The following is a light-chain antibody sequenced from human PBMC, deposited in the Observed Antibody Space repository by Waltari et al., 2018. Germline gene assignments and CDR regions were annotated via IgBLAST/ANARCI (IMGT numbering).Light chain of an antibody. J-gene: IGLJ3*02. V-gene: IGLV2-23*01. Sequence: QSALTHPASVSGSPGQSIPISCTVTSSDVGTYNFSSCYQQNPGKAPKLMIYEGNKRPSGVSNRFSGSKAGNTASLTISGLQAEDEADYYCYPYGGSGTWVFGGGTKLTVL. CDR3: YPYGGSGTWV. CDR1: SSDVGTYNF. CDR2: EGN.